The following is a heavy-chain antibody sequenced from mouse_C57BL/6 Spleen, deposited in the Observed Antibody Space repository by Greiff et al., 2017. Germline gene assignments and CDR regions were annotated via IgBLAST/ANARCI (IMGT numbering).Heavy chain of an antibody. CDR3: AKRTGGWFAY. CDR1: GFTFSDYG. D-gene: IGHD4-1*01. CDR2: ISSGSSTI. Sequence: EVQLLESGGGLVKPGGSLKLSCAASGFTFSDYGMHWVRQAPEKGLEWVAYISSGSSTIYYADTVKGRFTIARDNAKNTLFLQMTSMRSEDAAMYYCAKRTGGWFAYWGQGTLVTVSA. J-gene: IGHJ3*01. V-gene: IGHV5-17*01.